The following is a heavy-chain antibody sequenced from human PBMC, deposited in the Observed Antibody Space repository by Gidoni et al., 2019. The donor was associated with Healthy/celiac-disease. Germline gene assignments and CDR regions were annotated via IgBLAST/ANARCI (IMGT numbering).Heavy chain of an antibody. J-gene: IGHJ3*02. V-gene: IGHV5-51*01. Sequence: EVQLVQSGAEVNKPGESLKISCKGFGYSFTSYWIGWVRQMPGKGLEWMGIIYPGDSDTRYSPSFQGQVTISADKSISTAYLQWSSLKASDTAMYYCARRLRYNGGAKYVLAFDIWGQGTMVTVSS. CDR2: IYPGDSDT. D-gene: IGHD3-9*01. CDR3: ARRLRYNGGAKYVLAFDI. CDR1: GYSFTSYW.